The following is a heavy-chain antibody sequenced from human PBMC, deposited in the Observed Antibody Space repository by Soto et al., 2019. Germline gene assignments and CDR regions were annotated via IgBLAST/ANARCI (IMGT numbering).Heavy chain of an antibody. V-gene: IGHV3-33*01. CDR1: GFNFNSYG. CDR2: IWYDGSNK. Sequence: QVQLVESGGGVVQPGRSLRLSCAASGFNFNSYGMQWVRQAPGKGLEWVALIWYDGSNKYYADSVKGRFTISRDNSKNTLYLQMSSLRAEDTAVYYCARGYNSGPPDPYNEYWGQGTLVTVSS. CDR3: ARGYNSGPPDPYNEY. D-gene: IGHD6-19*01. J-gene: IGHJ4*02.